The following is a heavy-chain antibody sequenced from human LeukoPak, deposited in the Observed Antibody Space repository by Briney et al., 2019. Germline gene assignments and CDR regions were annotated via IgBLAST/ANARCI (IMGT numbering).Heavy chain of an antibody. CDR2: FYSGGST. CDR3: ARDLDSYGSY. Sequence: GGSLRLSCAAFGFTFTTYAMSWVRQAPGKGLEWVSVFYSGGSTYYADSVKGRFTISRDNSKNTLYLQMNSLRAEDTAVYYCARDLDSYGSYWGQGTLVTVSS. V-gene: IGHV3-53*01. CDR1: GFTFTTYA. J-gene: IGHJ4*02. D-gene: IGHD5-18*01.